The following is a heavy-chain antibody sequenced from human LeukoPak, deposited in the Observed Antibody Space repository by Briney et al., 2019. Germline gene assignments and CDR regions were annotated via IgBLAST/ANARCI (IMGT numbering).Heavy chain of an antibody. CDR3: AAEALVGYCSSTSCSDY. J-gene: IGHJ4*02. Sequence: GGSLRLSCAASGFTFSSYAMSWVRQAPGKGLEWVSAISGSGGSTYYADSVKGRFTISRDNSKNTLYLQMNSLRAEDTAVYYCAAEALVGYCSSTSCSDYWGQGTLVTVSS. CDR2: ISGSGGST. V-gene: IGHV3-23*01. CDR1: GFTFSSYA. D-gene: IGHD2-2*01.